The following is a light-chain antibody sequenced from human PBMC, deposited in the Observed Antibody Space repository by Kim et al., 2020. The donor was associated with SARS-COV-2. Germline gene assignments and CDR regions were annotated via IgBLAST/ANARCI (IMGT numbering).Light chain of an antibody. CDR1: QSISNY. V-gene: IGKV1-39*01. CDR3: QQTYSNPLT. J-gene: IGKJ4*01. CDR2: AAS. Sequence: DIQMTQSPSSLSASVGDRVTITCRASQSISNYLNWYQQKPGKAPKVLIYAASSLQSGVPSRFSGSGSGTDFTLTISSLQPEDFATYYCQQTYSNPLTFGEGTKVDIK.